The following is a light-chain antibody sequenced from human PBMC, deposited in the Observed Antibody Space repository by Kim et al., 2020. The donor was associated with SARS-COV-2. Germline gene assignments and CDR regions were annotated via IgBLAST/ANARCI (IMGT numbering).Light chain of an antibody. J-gene: IGLJ3*02. CDR1: KLGDKY. CDR2: QDS. Sequence: VSPGQTASITCSGDKLGDKYACWYQQKPGQSPVLVIYQDSKRPSGIPERFSGSNSGNTATLTINGTQAMDEADYYCQAWDSSTAVFGGGTQLTVL. V-gene: IGLV3-1*01. CDR3: QAWDSSTAV.